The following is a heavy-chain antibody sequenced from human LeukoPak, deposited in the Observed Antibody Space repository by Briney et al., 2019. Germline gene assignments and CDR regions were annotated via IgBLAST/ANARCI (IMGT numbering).Heavy chain of an antibody. CDR3: VKDRRNPYRPEGPFDP. CDR1: GFTFEDYA. V-gene: IGHV3-9*01. J-gene: IGHJ5*02. D-gene: IGHD1-14*01. CDR2: INWNSAST. Sequence: GRSLRLSCAASGFTFEDYAMHWVRQAPGKGLEWISGINWNSASTGYADSVKGRFTISRDNVMNSLYLQMNSLRPEDTALYYCVKDRRNPYRPEGPFDPWGQGTLVTVSS.